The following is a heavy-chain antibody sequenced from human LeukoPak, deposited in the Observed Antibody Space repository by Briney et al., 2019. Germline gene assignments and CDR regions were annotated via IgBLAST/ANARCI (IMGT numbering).Heavy chain of an antibody. J-gene: IGHJ6*02. CDR1: GFTFSSYS. D-gene: IGHD3-9*01. V-gene: IGHV3-48*02. CDR2: ISSSSSTI. CDR3: AREGSYDILTGPMDV. Sequence: GGSLRLSCAASGFTFSSYSMNWVRQAPGKGLEWVSYISSSSSTIYYADSVKGRFTISGDNAKNSLYLQMNSLRDEDTAVYYCAREGSYDILTGPMDVWGQGTTVTVSS.